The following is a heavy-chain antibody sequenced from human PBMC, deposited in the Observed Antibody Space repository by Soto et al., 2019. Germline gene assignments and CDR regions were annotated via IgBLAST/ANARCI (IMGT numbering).Heavy chain of an antibody. D-gene: IGHD4-17*01. CDR2: LHSGGGT. CDR3: ARGASDYGDRVDY. J-gene: IGHJ4*02. V-gene: IGHV3-53*01. CDR1: GFSVSNNY. Sequence: EVQLVESGGGLIQPGGSLRLACTASGFSVSNNYMSWVRQAPAKGLEWVSILHSGGGTYYADSVRGRFTVFRVNSQNTLYLQMNSLRAEDTAVYYCARGASDYGDRVDYWGQGTLVTVSS.